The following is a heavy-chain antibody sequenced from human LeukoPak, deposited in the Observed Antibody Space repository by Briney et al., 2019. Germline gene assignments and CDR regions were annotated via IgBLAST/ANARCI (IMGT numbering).Heavy chain of an antibody. CDR2: ISSSSRYI. CDR3: ARSGYSYGLAGYYFDY. CDR1: GFTFSSYS. D-gene: IGHD5-18*01. Sequence: PGGSLRLSCAASGFTFSSYSMNWGPQVPGKGLEWVSSISSSSRYIYYADSVKGRLTISRDNAKNSLYLQMNSLRAEDTAVYYCARSGYSYGLAGYYFDYWGQGTLVTVSS. J-gene: IGHJ4*02. V-gene: IGHV3-21*01.